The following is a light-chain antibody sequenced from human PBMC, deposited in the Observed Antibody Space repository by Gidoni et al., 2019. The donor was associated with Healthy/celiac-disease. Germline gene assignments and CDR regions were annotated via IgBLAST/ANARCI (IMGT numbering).Light chain of an antibody. CDR1: NIGSKS. CDR3: QVCDSSSDHVV. CDR2: YDS. J-gene: IGLJ2*01. V-gene: IGLV3-21*04. Sequence: SYVLTQPPSASVAPGKTARITCGGNNIGSKSVHWYQQKPGQAPVLVIYYDSHRPSGIPERFAGSNSGNTATLTISRVEAGDEADYYCQVCDSSSDHVVFGGGTKLTVL.